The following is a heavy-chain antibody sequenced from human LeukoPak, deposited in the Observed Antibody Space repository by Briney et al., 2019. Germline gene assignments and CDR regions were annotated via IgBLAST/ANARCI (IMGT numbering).Heavy chain of an antibody. J-gene: IGHJ4*02. CDR3: AKEGRSLQTY. Sequence: GGSLRLSCAASGFMFSSNWMSWVRLAPGKGLEWVANIKQDGTETYYVDSVKGRFTISRDNAKNSLYLQMNSLRVEDTAVYYCAKEGRSLQTYWGQGTLVTVSS. V-gene: IGHV3-7*03. D-gene: IGHD5-24*01. CDR1: GFMFSSNW. CDR2: IKQDGTET.